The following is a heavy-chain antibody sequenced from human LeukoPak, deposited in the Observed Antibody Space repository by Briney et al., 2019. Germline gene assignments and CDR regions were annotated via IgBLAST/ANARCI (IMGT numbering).Heavy chain of an antibody. D-gene: IGHD2-21*01. CDR3: ASVGGQANSDDWGPYFIFIDY. CDR1: GFTLSSEE. CDR2: ISSSGITI. J-gene: IGHJ4*02. Sequence: GGSLRPSCAASGFTLSSEEITWVAQAPGKGLEWVSYISSSGITIYHADSVKGRLTVSRDNAKNSLYLPMNSLRAEDTAVYYCASVGGQANSDDWGPYFIFIDYWSRGTLVTVSS. V-gene: IGHV3-48*03.